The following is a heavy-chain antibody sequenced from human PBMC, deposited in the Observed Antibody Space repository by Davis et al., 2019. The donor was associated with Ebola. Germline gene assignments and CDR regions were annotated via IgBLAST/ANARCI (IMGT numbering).Heavy chain of an antibody. CDR2: ISGSGGST. V-gene: IGHV3-23*01. CDR3: ADSSGYYYFDY. Sequence: GGSLRLSCTDSAFTFSSDWMSWVRQAPGKGLEWVSGISGSGGSTYYADSVKGRFTISRDNSKNTLYLQMNSLRAEDTALYYCADSSGYYYFDYWGQGTLVTVSS. CDR1: AFTFSSDW. J-gene: IGHJ4*02. D-gene: IGHD3-22*01.